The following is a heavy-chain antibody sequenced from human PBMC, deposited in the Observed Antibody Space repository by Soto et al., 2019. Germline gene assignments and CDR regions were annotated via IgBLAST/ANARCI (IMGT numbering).Heavy chain of an antibody. CDR1: GGSISSGGSY. J-gene: IGHJ4*02. V-gene: IGHV4-30-4*01. D-gene: IGHD2-2*01. Sequence: PSETLSLTCTVSGGSISSGGSYWGWIRQPPGKGLEWIGYIYYSGNTYFNPSLKSRVTLSVDTSKNQFSLNLSSVTAADTAVYYCVRYCSTTNCPFDYWGQGTLVTVSS. CDR3: VRYCSTTNCPFDY. CDR2: IYYSGNT.